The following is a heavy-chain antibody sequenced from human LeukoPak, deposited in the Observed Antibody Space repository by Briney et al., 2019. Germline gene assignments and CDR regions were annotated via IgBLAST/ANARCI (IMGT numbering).Heavy chain of an antibody. CDR3: VGGSSSWYWFDY. CDR2: IYYSGST. Sequence: SETLSLTCAVYGGSFSGYSWSWIRQHPGKGLEWIGYIYYSGSTYYNPSLKSRVTISVDTSKNQFSLKLSSVTAADTAVYYCVGGSSSWYWFDYWGQGTLVTVSS. J-gene: IGHJ4*02. D-gene: IGHD6-13*01. CDR1: GGSFSGYS. V-gene: IGHV4-31*11.